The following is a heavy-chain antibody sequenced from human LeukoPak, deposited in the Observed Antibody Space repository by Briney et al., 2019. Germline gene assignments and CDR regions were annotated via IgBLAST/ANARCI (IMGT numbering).Heavy chain of an antibody. J-gene: IGHJ6*03. CDR2: IYYSGST. D-gene: IGHD3-10*01. Sequence: SETLSLTCTVSGGSISSYYWGWIRQPPGKGLEWIGYIYYSGSTNYNPSLKSRVTISVDTSKNQFSLQLRSVTAADTAVYYCARGRSSMVRGYYYYYIDVWGKGTTVTISS. CDR3: ARGRSSMVRGYYYYYIDV. V-gene: IGHV4-59*01. CDR1: GGSISSYY.